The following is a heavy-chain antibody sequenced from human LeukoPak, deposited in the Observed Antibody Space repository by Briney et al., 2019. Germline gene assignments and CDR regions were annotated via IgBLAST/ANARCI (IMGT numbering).Heavy chain of an antibody. Sequence: GGSLRLSCAASGFTFSSYSMNWVRQAPGKGLEWVSYISSSSTIYYADSVKGRFTISRDSAKNSLYLQMNSLRAEDTAVYYCARKTFYAFDIWGQGTMVTVSS. V-gene: IGHV3-48*01. J-gene: IGHJ3*02. CDR1: GFTFSSYS. CDR2: ISSSSTI. CDR3: ARKTFYAFDI. D-gene: IGHD2/OR15-2a*01.